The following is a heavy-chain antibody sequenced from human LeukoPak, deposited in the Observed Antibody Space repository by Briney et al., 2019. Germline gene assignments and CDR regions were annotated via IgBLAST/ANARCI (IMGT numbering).Heavy chain of an antibody. CDR2: ISSSSSYI. Sequence: GSLRLSCAASGFTFSSYSMNWVRQAPGKGLEWVSSISSSSSYIYYADSVKGRFTISRDNAKNSLYLQMNSLRAEDTAVYYCAPTPYYYDSSDLFDYWGQGTLVTVSS. D-gene: IGHD3-22*01. CDR1: GFTFSSYS. CDR3: APTPYYYDSSDLFDY. J-gene: IGHJ4*02. V-gene: IGHV3-21*01.